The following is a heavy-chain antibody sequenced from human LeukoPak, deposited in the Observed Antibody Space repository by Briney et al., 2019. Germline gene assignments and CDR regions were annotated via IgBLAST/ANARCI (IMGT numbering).Heavy chain of an antibody. Sequence: GGCPRPSCAPSAFTFPIYAMSWDRPAPGKWLEWVSTIGGSSDNTDYAESVRGRFTISRDNSKNTLYLQKNSLRAEDTAVYYCASSDVVTEAYFDYWGQGTLVTVSS. CDR2: IGGSSDNT. CDR3: ASSDVVTEAYFDY. V-gene: IGHV3-23*01. CDR1: AFTFPIYA. J-gene: IGHJ4*02. D-gene: IGHD4-23*01.